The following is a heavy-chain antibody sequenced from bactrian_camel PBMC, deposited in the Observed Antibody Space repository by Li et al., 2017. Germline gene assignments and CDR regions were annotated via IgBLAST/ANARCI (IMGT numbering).Heavy chain of an antibody. V-gene: IGHV3S28*01. D-gene: IGHD3*01. CDR2: INIGGGRI. Sequence: QVQLVESGGGSVQTGGSLRLSCAASGFSFSSYYMSWVRQAPGKGLEWVSYINIGGGRIYYADSVKGRFTISRDNAKNTLYLQMNSLKIEDTAVYYCALGSSRQATMTARGKGTQVTVS. CDR1: GFSFSSYY. J-gene: IGHJ4*01.